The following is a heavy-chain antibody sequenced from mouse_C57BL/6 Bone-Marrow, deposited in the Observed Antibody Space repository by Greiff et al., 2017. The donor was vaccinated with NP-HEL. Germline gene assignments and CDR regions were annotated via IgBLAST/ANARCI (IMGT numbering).Heavy chain of an antibody. D-gene: IGHD2-4*01. J-gene: IGHJ2*01. CDR2: IDPENGDT. Sequence: VQLQQSGAELVRPGASVKLSCTASGFNIKDDYMHWVKQRPEQGLEWIGWIDPENGDTEYASKFQGKATITADTSSNTAYLQLSSLTSEDTAVYYCTYYDYVDWGQGTTLTVSS. V-gene: IGHV14-4*01. CDR3: TYYDYVD. CDR1: GFNIKDDY.